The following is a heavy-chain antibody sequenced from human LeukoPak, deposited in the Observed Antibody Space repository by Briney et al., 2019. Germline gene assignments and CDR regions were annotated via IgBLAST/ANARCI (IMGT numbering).Heavy chain of an antibody. CDR1: GFTFSSYS. D-gene: IGHD3-22*01. J-gene: IGHJ4*02. CDR2: ISSSSSYI. Sequence: KSGGSLRLSCAASGFTFSSYSMNWVRQAPGKGLEWVSSISSSSSYIYYAGSVKGRFTISRDNAKNSLYLQMNSLRAEDTAVYYCARDSGDSSGYYYSGAGLFDYWGQGTLVTVSS. V-gene: IGHV3-21*01. CDR3: ARDSGDSSGYYYSGAGLFDY.